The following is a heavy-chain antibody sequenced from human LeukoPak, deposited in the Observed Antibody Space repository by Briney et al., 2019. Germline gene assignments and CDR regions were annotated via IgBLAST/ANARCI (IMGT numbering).Heavy chain of an antibody. D-gene: IGHD4-23*01. J-gene: IGHJ3*02. Sequence: GGSLRLSCAASAFTFSSYGMHWVRQAPGKGLEWVAVICFDGSNKYYADSVKGRFTISRDNSKNTLYLQMNRLRAEDTAVYYCAREDYGGNSGAFDIWGQGTMVTVSS. V-gene: IGHV3-33*01. CDR3: AREDYGGNSGAFDI. CDR2: ICFDGSNK. CDR1: AFTFSSYG.